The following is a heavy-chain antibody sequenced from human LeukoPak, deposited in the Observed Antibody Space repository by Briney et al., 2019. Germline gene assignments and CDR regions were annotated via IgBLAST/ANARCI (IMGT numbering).Heavy chain of an antibody. D-gene: IGHD4-11*01. CDR2: IWYDGSNK. V-gene: IGHV3-33*06. J-gene: IGHJ5*02. CDR1: EFTFSSYG. Sequence: PGGSLRLSCAASEFTFSSYGMNWVRQAPGKEMEWVAVIWYDGSNKYYADSVKGRFTISRDNSKNTLYLQMNSLRAEDTAVYYCAKEEVSDYLDPWGQGTLVTVSS. CDR3: AKEEVSDYLDP.